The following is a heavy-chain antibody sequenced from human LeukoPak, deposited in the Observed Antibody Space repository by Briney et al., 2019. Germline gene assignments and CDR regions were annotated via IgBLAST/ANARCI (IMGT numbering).Heavy chain of an antibody. Sequence: PGGSLRLSCAASGFIFSSYTMTWVRQALGKGLEWVSSISSSGVYIYYADSVKGRFTISRDNAKKLLYLQMNSLRAEDTAVYSCARDLGYSSSWLFDYWGQGTLVTVSS. CDR3: ARDLGYSSSWLFDY. V-gene: IGHV3-21*01. CDR2: ISSSGVYI. J-gene: IGHJ4*02. D-gene: IGHD6-13*01. CDR1: GFIFSSYT.